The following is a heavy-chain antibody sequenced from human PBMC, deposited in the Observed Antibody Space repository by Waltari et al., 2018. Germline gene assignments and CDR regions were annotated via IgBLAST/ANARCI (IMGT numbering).Heavy chain of an antibody. D-gene: IGHD3-9*01. Sequence: EVQLLESGGRLVQPGRSVRLSCVASGFTFSRYSMTWVRQAPGRGREWVAVINEDNYSTQYGNSVKGRFTISRDNSKNTLYLQMNSLRGEDTGLYYCAKGDWLDFWGQGTLVTVSS. CDR3: AKGDWLDF. CDR2: INEDNYST. V-gene: IGHV3-23*03. J-gene: IGHJ4*02. CDR1: GFTFSRYS.